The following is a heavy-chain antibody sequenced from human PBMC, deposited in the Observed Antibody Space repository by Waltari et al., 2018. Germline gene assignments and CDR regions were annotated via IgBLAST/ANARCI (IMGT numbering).Heavy chain of an antibody. Sequence: QVQLQQWGAGLLKPSETLSLTCAVNGGSFNSYYWGWIRQPPGKGLEWSGEISHTGRTNENPSLKSRVAISVDTSKNHFSLKLNFLTAADTAVYYCARGEQLHLIRRNSFDTWGQGTLVTVSS. CDR3: ARGEQLHLIRRNSFDT. J-gene: IGHJ5*02. CDR1: GGSFNSYY. CDR2: ISHTGRT. V-gene: IGHV4-34*01. D-gene: IGHD1-1*01.